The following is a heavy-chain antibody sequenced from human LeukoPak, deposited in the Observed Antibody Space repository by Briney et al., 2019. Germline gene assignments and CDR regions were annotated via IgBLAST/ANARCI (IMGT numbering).Heavy chain of an antibody. CDR1: GGSISSSSYY. CDR2: IYYSGST. J-gene: IGHJ4*02. Sequence: SETLSLTCTVSGGSISSSSYYWGWIRQPPGKGLEWIGSIYYSGSTYYNPSLKSRVTISVDTSKNQFSLKLSSVTAADTAVYYCAREGGAYRMGAVAGWGQGTLVTVSS. D-gene: IGHD6-19*01. V-gene: IGHV4-39*07. CDR3: AREGGAYRMGAVAG.